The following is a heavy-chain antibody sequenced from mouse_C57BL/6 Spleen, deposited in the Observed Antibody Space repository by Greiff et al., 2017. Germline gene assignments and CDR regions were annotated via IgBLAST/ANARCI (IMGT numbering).Heavy chain of an antibody. CDR1: GFTFSSYG. CDR2: ISSGGSYT. CDR3: ARHDGYLGAMDY. V-gene: IGHV5-6*01. J-gene: IGHJ4*01. D-gene: IGHD2-3*01. Sequence: EVKLMESGGDLVKPGGSLKLSCAASGFTFSSYGMSWVRQTPDKRLEWVATISSGGSYTYYPDSVKGRFTISRDNAKNTLYLQMSSLKSEDTAMYYCARHDGYLGAMDYWGQGTSVTVSS.